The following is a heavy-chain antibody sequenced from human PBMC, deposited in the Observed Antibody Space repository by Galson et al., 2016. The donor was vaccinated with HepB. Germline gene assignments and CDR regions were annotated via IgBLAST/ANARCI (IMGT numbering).Heavy chain of an antibody. CDR2: IHPDSRGT. V-gene: IGHV1-2*02. J-gene: IGHJ6*04. CDR3: ARIGRDITMVQGVTTYYYYAMDV. D-gene: IGHD3-10*01. CDR1: GYTLTGYY. Sequence: SVKVSCKASGYTLTGYYIFWVRQAPGQGLEWMGYIHPDSRGTNYAQKFQGRVTMTRDTSMSTAYMELSSLRSDDTAMYYCARIGRDITMVQGVTTYYYYAMDVWGKGTTVTVSS.